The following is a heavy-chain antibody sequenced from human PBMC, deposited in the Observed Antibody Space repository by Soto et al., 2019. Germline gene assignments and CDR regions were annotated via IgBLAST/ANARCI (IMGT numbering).Heavy chain of an antibody. D-gene: IGHD6-13*01. Sequence: PGGSLRLSCAASGFTFDDYAMHWVRQAPGKGLEWVSAVSRNSGNIGYADSVKGRFTISRDNAKNSVFLQMNSLRAEDTAIYYCARGASNSWSRIDDWGQGTLVTVSS. CDR2: VSRNSGNI. CDR3: ARGASNSWSRIDD. CDR1: GFTFDDYA. J-gene: IGHJ4*02. V-gene: IGHV3-9*01.